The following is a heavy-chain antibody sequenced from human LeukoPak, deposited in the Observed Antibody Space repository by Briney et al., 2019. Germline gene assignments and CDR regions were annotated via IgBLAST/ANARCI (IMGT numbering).Heavy chain of an antibody. D-gene: IGHD5-18*01. V-gene: IGHV4-61*05. CDR1: GGSISSSTYY. CDR2: IYYSGST. Sequence: SETLSLTCSVSGGSISSSTYYWGWIRQPPGKGLEWIGYIYYSGSTNYKSSLKSRVTISVDTSKNQFSLRLSSVTAADTAVYYCARTTEGGYSYGYFYYYYMDVWGKGTTVTIS. J-gene: IGHJ6*03. CDR3: ARTTEGGYSYGYFYYYYMDV.